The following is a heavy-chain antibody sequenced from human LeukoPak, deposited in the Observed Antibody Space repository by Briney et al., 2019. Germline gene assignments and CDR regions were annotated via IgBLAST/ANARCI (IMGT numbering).Heavy chain of an antibody. D-gene: IGHD3-22*01. CDR2: TRIKANSYSA. CDR3: ARVDRRGYNFGV. V-gene: IGHV3-72*01. J-gene: IGHJ4*02. Sequence: PGGSLRLSCVAAGFIFSDHYMGWVRQAPGKGLEWVGRTRIKANSYSAEYAASVKGRSTISRDDSKNSVYLQMNSLKAEDTAVYYCARVDRRGYNFGVWGQGTLVTVSS. CDR1: GFIFSDHY.